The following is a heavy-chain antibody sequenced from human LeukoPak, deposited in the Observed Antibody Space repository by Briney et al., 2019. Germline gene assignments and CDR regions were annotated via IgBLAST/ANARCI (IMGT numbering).Heavy chain of an antibody. V-gene: IGHV4-39*02. CDR1: GGSISSSSYY. CDR2: IYYSGST. Sequence: PSETLSLTCTVSGGSISSSSYYWGWIRQPPGKGLEWIGSIYYSGSTYYNPSLKSRVTISVDTSKNHFSVKLSSVTAADTAVYYCARDRAYGPPNWFDPWGQGTLVTVSS. J-gene: IGHJ5*02. D-gene: IGHD3-10*01. CDR3: ARDRAYGPPNWFDP.